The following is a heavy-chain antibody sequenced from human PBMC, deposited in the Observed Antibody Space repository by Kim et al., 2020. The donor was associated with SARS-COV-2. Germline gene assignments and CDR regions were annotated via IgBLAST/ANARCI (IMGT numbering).Heavy chain of an antibody. CDR1: GVSITDYY. CDR2: VFHSGDA. V-gene: IGHV4-59*13. J-gene: IGHJ4*02. D-gene: IGHD6-6*01. Sequence: SETLSLTCTVSGVSITDYYWSWIRQPPGKGLEYIGYVFHSGDANSNPSLNSRVTMSIDTSKNQFSLRLSSVTAADTAGYYCARTARVPDSWAQGTLVIVS. CDR3: ARTARVPDS.